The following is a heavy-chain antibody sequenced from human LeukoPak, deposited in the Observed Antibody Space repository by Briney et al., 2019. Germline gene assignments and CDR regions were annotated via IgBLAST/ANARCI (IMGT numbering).Heavy chain of an antibody. V-gene: IGHV4-59*01. D-gene: IGHD5-12*01. J-gene: IGHJ4*02. Sequence: SETLSLTCTVSGGSISSYYWSWIRQPPGKGLEWIEYIYYSGSTNYNPSLKSRVTISVDTSKNQFSLKLSSVTAADTAVYYCARKVGYSGYDYWGQGTLVTVSS. CDR3: ARKVGYSGYDY. CDR2: IYYSGST. CDR1: GGSISSYY.